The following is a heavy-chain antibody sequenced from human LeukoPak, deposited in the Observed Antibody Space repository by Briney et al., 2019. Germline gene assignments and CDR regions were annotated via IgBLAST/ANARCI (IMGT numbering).Heavy chain of an antibody. Sequence: GASVKVSCKASGYAFTTYGINWVRQAPGQGLEWMGWISAYNGNTNYAQTLQGRVTLTTDTSASTAYMELRSRRSDDTAVYYCARDLIAARPGWFDPWGQGTLVIVSS. CDR1: GYAFTTYG. CDR2: ISAYNGNT. J-gene: IGHJ5*02. D-gene: IGHD6-6*01. CDR3: ARDLIAARPGWFDP. V-gene: IGHV1-18*01.